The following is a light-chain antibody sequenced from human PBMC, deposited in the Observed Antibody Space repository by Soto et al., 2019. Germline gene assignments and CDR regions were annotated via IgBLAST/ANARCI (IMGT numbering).Light chain of an antibody. CDR2: DVT. Sequence: QSVLTQPRSVSGSPGQSVTISCTGTSSDIGGFNYVSWYQQHPGKVPKLMIHDVTKRPSGVPDRFSASKSGNTASLTISGLHDEDEADYYCCSYAGRYTFVFGSGTKLTVL. J-gene: IGLJ1*01. CDR1: SSDIGGFNY. CDR3: CSYAGRYTFV. V-gene: IGLV2-11*01.